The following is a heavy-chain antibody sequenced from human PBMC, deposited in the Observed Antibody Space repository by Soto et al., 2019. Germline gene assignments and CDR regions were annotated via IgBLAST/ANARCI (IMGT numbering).Heavy chain of an antibody. D-gene: IGHD6-19*01. J-gene: IGHJ6*02. Sequence: PSETLSLTCAVYGGSFSGYYWSWIRQPPGKGLEWIGEINHSGSTNYNPSLKSRVTISVDTSKNQFSLKLSSVTAADTAVYYCARDGYSSGWYVLGERRGDLHGMDVWGQGTTVTVSS. V-gene: IGHV4-34*01. CDR1: GGSFSGYY. CDR2: INHSGST. CDR3: ARDGYSSGWYVLGERRGDLHGMDV.